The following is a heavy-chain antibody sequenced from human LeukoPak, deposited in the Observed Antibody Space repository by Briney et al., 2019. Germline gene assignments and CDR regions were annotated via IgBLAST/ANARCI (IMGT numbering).Heavy chain of an antibody. D-gene: IGHD5-18*01. CDR3: AKDSSADSYGSFDY. Sequence: PGGSLRLSCAASGFTFSSYWTSWVRQAPGKGLEWVANIKQDGSEKYYVDSVKGRFTISRDNAKNSLYLQMNSRRAEDTAVYYCAKDSSADSYGSFDYWGQGTLVTVSS. CDR2: IKQDGSEK. CDR1: GFTFSSYW. V-gene: IGHV3-7*01. J-gene: IGHJ4*02.